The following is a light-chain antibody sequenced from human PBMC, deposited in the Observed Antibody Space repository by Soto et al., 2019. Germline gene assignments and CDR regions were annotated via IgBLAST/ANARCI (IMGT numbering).Light chain of an antibody. CDR1: QSVSSNY. Sequence: EIVLTQSPGTLSLSPGERATLSCRASQSVSSNYLAWYQQKPGQAPRLLIFDASSRATGIPDRFSGSGSGTDFTLTSGRLDPEEFAVYYCQRYGISPTFGQGTKVEIK. CDR3: QRYGISPT. CDR2: DAS. J-gene: IGKJ1*01. V-gene: IGKV3-20*01.